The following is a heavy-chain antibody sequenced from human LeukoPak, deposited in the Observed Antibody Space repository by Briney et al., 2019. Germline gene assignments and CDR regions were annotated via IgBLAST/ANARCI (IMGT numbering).Heavy chain of an antibody. D-gene: IGHD1-26*01. V-gene: IGHV3-23*01. CDR1: GFTFSSYA. Sequence: PGGSLRLSCAASGFTFSSYAMSWVRQAPGKGLEWVSSISGSGGSTYYADSVKGQFTISRDNSRNTVYLQMNSLRADDTAVYYCTKVYPKSGSFALDYWGQGTLVTVSS. J-gene: IGHJ4*02. CDR3: TKVYPKSGSFALDY. CDR2: ISGSGGST.